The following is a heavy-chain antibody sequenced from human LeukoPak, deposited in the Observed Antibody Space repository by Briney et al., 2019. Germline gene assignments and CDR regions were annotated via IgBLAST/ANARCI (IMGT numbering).Heavy chain of an antibody. CDR2: MYYSGST. CDR3: ARAHSSSWYMDY. D-gene: IGHD6-13*01. CDR1: GGSISSSY. V-gene: IGHV4-59*01. Sequence: PSETLSLTCTVPGGSISSSYWSWIRQPPGKELEWIGYMYYSGSTNYNPSLNSRVTISLDTSNNQFSLKLTSVTAADTAVYYCARAHSSSWYMDYWGQGTLVTVSS. J-gene: IGHJ4*02.